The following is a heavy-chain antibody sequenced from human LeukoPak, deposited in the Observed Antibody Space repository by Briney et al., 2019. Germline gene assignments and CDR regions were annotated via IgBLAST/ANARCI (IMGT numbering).Heavy chain of an antibody. CDR2: ISSSGSTI. D-gene: IGHD3-10*01. V-gene: IGHV3-48*03. Sequence: GGSLRLSCAASGFTFSSYEMNWVRQAPGEGLEWVSYISSSGSTIYYADSVKGRFTISRDNAKNSLYLQMNSLRAEDTAVYYCARDGKWFGESHAFDIWGQGTMVTVSS. CDR1: GFTFSSYE. CDR3: ARDGKWFGESHAFDI. J-gene: IGHJ3*02.